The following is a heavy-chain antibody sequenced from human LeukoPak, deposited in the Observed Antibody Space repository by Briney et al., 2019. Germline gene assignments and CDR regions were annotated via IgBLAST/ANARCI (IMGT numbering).Heavy chain of an antibody. D-gene: IGHD3-22*01. Sequence: SQTLSLTCTVPGGSISSSNYYWGWLRRPPGKGLEWIGSMYYSGSTYYNPSLKSRVTISVDTSKNQFSLKLSSVTAADMAVYYCAPSGVVITTFDYWGQGTLVTVSS. CDR2: MYYSGST. CDR3: APSGVVITTFDY. CDR1: GGSISSSNYY. J-gene: IGHJ4*02. V-gene: IGHV4-39*07.